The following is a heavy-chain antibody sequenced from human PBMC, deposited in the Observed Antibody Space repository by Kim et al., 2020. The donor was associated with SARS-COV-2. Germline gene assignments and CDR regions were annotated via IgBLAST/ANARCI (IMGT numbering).Heavy chain of an antibody. V-gene: IGHV3-21*01. CDR1: GFTFSSYS. Sequence: GGSLRLSCAASGFTFSSYSMNWVRQAPGKGLEWVSSISSSSSYIYYADSVKGRFTISRDNAKNSLYLQMNSLRAEDTAVYYCAREGSGYDGDRTYYYYYGMDVWGQGTTVTVSS. CDR3: AREGSGYDGDRTYYYYYGMDV. J-gene: IGHJ6*02. D-gene: IGHD5-12*01. CDR2: ISSSSSYI.